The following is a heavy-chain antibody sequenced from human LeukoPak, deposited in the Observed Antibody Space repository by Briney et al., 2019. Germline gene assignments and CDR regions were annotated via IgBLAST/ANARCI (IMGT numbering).Heavy chain of an antibody. J-gene: IGHJ4*02. CDR3: ARIMRVDYGTYYFDY. Sequence: GGSLRLSCAASGFTFSDHYIDWVRPAPGEGLDWVGRARNRGNGYTTQYAPSVKGRFTSSRDDSEHTVYLQMNSLKTEDTAVYFCARIMRVDYGTYYFDYWGQGTMVTVSS. D-gene: IGHD4/OR15-4a*01. CDR1: GFTFSDHY. CDR2: ARNRGNGYTT. V-gene: IGHV3-72*01.